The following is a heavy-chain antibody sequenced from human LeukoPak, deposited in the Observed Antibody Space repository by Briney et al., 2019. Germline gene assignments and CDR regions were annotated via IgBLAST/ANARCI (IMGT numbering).Heavy chain of an antibody. V-gene: IGHV3-23*01. CDR2: ISGSGGST. Sequence: PGGSLRLSCAASGFTFSSYAMSWVRQAPGKGLEWVSAISGSGGSTYYADSVKGRFTISRDNSKNTLYLQMNSLRAEDTAVYYCAREKVVAAPYYYGMDVWGQGTTVTVSS. D-gene: IGHD2-15*01. J-gene: IGHJ6*02. CDR1: GFTFSSYA. CDR3: AREKVVAAPYYYGMDV.